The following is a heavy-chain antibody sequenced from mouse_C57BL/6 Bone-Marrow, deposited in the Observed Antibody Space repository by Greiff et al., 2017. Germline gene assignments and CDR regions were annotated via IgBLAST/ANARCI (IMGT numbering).Heavy chain of an antibody. J-gene: IGHJ2*01. D-gene: IGHD2-12*01. CDR3: ARLRGGSYFDY. Sequence: EVQVVESGGDLVKPGGSLKLSCAASGFTFSSYGMSWVRQTPDKRLEWVATISSGGSYTYYPDSVKGRFTISRDNAQNTLYLQMSSLKSEDTAMYYCARLRGGSYFDYWGQGTTLTVSS. V-gene: IGHV5-6*01. CDR1: GFTFSSYG. CDR2: ISSGGSYT.